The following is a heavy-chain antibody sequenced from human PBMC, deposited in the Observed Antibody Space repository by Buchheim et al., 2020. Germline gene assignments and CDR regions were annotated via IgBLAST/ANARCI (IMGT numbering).Heavy chain of an antibody. CDR3: ARDFGSNIRGVISWFDP. CDR2: VNAGNGNT. CDR1: GYTFTSYV. D-gene: IGHD3-10*01. J-gene: IGHJ5*02. V-gene: IGHV1-3*01. Sequence: QVQLVQSGAEVRKPGASVKVSCKASGYTFTSYVIHWVRQAPGQRLEWMGWVNAGNGNTRYSERFQGRVTITRDTSASTAYMELSSLRSEDTAVYYCARDFGSNIRGVISWFDPWGQGTL.